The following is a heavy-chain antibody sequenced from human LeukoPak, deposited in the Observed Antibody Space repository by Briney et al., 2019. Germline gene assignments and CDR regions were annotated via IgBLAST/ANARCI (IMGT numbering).Heavy chain of an antibody. CDR3: AKANSSSWYGDWFDP. J-gene: IGHJ5*02. D-gene: IGHD6-13*01. CDR2: ISEDGGYT. V-gene: IGHV3-23*01. CDR1: EFTSSNYA. Sequence: GGSLILSCTASEFTSSNYAMCWVRQTPGKGLQWVSSISEDGGYTYYAESVKGRFTISRDNAKNSLYLQMNSLRAEDTALYYCAKANSSSWYGDWFDPWGQGTLVTVSS.